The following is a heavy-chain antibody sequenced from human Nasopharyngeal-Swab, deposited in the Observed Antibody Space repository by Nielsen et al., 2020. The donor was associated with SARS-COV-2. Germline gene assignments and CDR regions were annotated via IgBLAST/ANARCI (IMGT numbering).Heavy chain of an antibody. Sequence: GGSLRLSCAASGFTFSSYWMSWVRQAPGKGLEWVAVISYDGSNKYYADSVKGRFTISRDNSKNTLYLQMNSLRAEDTAVYYCARAGGSYFDLWGRGTLVTVPS. CDR2: ISYDGSNK. V-gene: IGHV3-30-3*01. J-gene: IGHJ2*01. CDR3: ARAGGSYFDL. CDR1: GFTFSSYW. D-gene: IGHD2-15*01.